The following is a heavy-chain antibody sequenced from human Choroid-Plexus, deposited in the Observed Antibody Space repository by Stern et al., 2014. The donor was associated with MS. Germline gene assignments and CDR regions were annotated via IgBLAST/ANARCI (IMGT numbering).Heavy chain of an antibody. CDR2: VSYDRSNK. CDR3: AKDPQYLTYFFDH. CDR1: GFTFGSCA. Sequence: VQLVESGGGVVQPGRPLRLSCVASGFTFGSCAMHWVRQAPGKGLEWVAGVSYDRSNKNYAYSVKGRFTISRDNSQNTLYMQMSSLRPEDTAVYYCAKDPQYLTYFFDHWGQGSLVTVSS. J-gene: IGHJ5*02. D-gene: IGHD2/OR15-2a*01. V-gene: IGHV3-30*18.